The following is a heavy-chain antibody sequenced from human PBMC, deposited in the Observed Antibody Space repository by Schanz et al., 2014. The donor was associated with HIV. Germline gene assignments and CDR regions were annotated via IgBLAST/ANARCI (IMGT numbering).Heavy chain of an antibody. V-gene: IGHV1-69*01. J-gene: IGHJ6*02. CDR3: ARAAFSSEYYYGMDV. CDR1: GGTFSIYA. D-gene: IGHD3-3*02. CDR2: IIPIFGTA. Sequence: QERLVQSGAEVKKPGSSVKVSCKASGGTFSIYAISWVRQAPGQGLEWMGGIIPIFGTANYAQKFQGRVTIIADESTSTAYMELSSLRSADTAVYFCARAAFSSEYYYGMDVWGQGTTVTVSS.